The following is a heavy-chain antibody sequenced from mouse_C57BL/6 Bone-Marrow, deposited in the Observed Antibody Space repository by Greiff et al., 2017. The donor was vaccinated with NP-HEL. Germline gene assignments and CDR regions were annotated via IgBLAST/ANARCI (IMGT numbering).Heavy chain of an antibody. CDR3: ARRRHYYGSSLDY. D-gene: IGHD1-1*01. Sequence: EVHLVESGGGLVQPGGSLKLSCAASGFTFSDYYMYWVRQTPEKRLEWVAYISNGGGSTYYPDTVKGRFTISRDNAKNTLYLQMSRLKSEDTAMYYCARRRHYYGSSLDYWGQGTTLTVSS. V-gene: IGHV5-12*01. CDR1: GFTFSDYY. J-gene: IGHJ2*01. CDR2: ISNGGGST.